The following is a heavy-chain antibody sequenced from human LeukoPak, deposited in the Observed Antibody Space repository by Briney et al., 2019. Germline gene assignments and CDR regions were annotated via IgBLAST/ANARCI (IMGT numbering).Heavy chain of an antibody. CDR2: ISWNSGSI. Sequence: GRSLRLSCAASGFTFDDYAMHWVRQAPGKGLEWVSGISWNSGSIGYADSVKGRFTISRDNAKNSLYLQMNSLRAEDMALYYCAKGLVPAALSLIDAFDIWGQGTMVTVSS. V-gene: IGHV3-9*03. CDR3: AKGLVPAALSLIDAFDI. J-gene: IGHJ3*02. D-gene: IGHD2-2*01. CDR1: GFTFDDYA.